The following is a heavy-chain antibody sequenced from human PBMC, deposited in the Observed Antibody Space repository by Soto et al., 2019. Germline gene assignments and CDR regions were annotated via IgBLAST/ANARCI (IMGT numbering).Heavy chain of an antibody. CDR1: GFAFSNYG. CDR2: ISDGGHNT. J-gene: IGHJ4*02. CDR3: AQSDTAMAPLDY. Sequence: GGSLRLSCAASGFAFSNYGMTWVRQAPGKGLEWVSGISDGGHNTYYADSVKGRFTISRDNSKSTLYLQMNSLRADDTAVYYCAQSDTAMAPLDYWGRGTLVTVS. V-gene: IGHV3-23*01. D-gene: IGHD5-18*01.